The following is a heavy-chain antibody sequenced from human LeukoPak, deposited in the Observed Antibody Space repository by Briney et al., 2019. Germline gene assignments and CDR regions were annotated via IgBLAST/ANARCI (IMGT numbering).Heavy chain of an antibody. CDR3: AREAYGTPSGY. Sequence: ASVKVSCKASGGTFSSYAISWVRQVPGQGLEWMGGIIPIFGTANYAQKFQGRVTITTDESTSTAYMELSSLRSEDTAVYYCAREAYGTPSGYWGQGTLVTVSS. CDR2: IIPIFGTA. D-gene: IGHD4-17*01. J-gene: IGHJ4*02. CDR1: GGTFSSYA. V-gene: IGHV1-69*05.